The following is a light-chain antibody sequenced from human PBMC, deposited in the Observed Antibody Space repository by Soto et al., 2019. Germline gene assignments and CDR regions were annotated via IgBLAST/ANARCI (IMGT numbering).Light chain of an antibody. CDR2: GAS. V-gene: IGKV3-15*01. CDR1: QGVSSN. Sequence: EIVMTQSPATLSVSPGERATLSCRASQGVSSNLAWYQQKPGQAPRLLIYGASTRATGIPARFSGSGSGTEFTLTISSLQSEDFAVYYCQQYSSYWTFGPGTKV. J-gene: IGKJ1*01. CDR3: QQYSSYWT.